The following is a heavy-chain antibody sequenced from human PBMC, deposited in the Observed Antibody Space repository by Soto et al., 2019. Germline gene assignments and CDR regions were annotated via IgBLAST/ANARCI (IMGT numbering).Heavy chain of an antibody. D-gene: IGHD3-10*01. CDR3: ARDGGRRFGEYYYYGMDV. V-gene: IGHV4-59*01. CDR2: IYYSGST. CDR1: GGSISSYY. Sequence: PSETLSLTCTVSGGSISSYYWSWIRQPPGKGLEWIGYIYYSGSTNYNPSLKSRVTISVDTSKNQFSLKLSSVTAADTAVYYCARDGGRRFGEYYYYGMDVWGQGTTVTVSS. J-gene: IGHJ6*02.